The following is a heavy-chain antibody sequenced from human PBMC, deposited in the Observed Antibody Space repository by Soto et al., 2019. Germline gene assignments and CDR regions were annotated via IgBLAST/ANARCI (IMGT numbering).Heavy chain of an antibody. CDR2: ISTYNANT. CDR3: ARERDGSSWSSAESLQY. V-gene: IGHV1-18*01. D-gene: IGHD6-13*01. J-gene: IGHJ1*01. Sequence: ASVKVSCKASGYTFSNYGISWVRQAPGQGLKWMGWISTYNANTYYAQKFQGRVTMTTDTSTSTAYMELRSLRSDDTAVFYCARERDGSSWSSAESLQYWGQGTLVTVSS. CDR1: GYTFSNYG.